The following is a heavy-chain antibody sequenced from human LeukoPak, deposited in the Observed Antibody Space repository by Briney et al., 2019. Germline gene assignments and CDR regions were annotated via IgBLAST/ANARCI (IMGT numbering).Heavy chain of an antibody. Sequence: GESLKISCKGSGYSFTSYWIGWVRQMPGKGLEWMGIINPGGSETRYSPSFQGQVTISADKSISTAYLQWSSLKASDTAMYYCARRVSSWWLDCWGQGTLVTVSS. D-gene: IGHD6-13*01. CDR2: INPGGSET. CDR1: GYSFTSYW. J-gene: IGHJ4*02. V-gene: IGHV5-51*01. CDR3: ARRVSSWWLDC.